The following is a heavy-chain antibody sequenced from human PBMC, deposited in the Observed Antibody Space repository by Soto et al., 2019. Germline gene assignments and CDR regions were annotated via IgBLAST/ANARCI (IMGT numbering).Heavy chain of an antibody. CDR2: IHPRDSDS. D-gene: IGHD3-10*01. Sequence: PGESLKISCKASGYTFSNYWITWVRRMPGKGLEWMGIIHPRDSDSKYSPAFQGQVTFSVDKSIDTAYLRWTSLEASDTAIYFCARKFAPEFFDSWGQGTLVTVSS. J-gene: IGHJ4*02. CDR3: ARKFAPEFFDS. CDR1: GYTFSNYW. V-gene: IGHV5-51*01.